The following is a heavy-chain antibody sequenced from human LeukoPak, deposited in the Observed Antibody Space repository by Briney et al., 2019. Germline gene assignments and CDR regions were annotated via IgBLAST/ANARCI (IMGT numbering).Heavy chain of an antibody. V-gene: IGHV1-46*03. J-gene: IGHJ5*02. CDR2: INPSGGST. Sequence: GASVKVSCKASGYTFTSYYMHWVRQAPGQGLEWMGIINPSGGSTSYAQKLQGRVTMTRDTSTSTVYMELSSLRSEDTAVYYCARESRKKYGSGSPGWFDPWGQGTLVTVSS. D-gene: IGHD3-10*01. CDR1: GYTFTSYY. CDR3: ARESRKKYGSGSPGWFDP.